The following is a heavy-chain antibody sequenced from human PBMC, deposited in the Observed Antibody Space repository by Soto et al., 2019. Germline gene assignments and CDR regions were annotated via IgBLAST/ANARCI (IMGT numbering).Heavy chain of an antibody. D-gene: IGHD2-15*01. CDR2: ISGSGGST. V-gene: IGHV3-23*01. CDR3: AIDLEAGFVCSGGICLPLPFDY. J-gene: IGHJ4*02. Sequence: GGSLRLSCAASGFTFSSYAMSWVRQAPGKGLEWVSAISGSGGSTYYADSVKGRFTISRDNSKNTLYLQMNSLRAEDTAVYYCAIDLEAGFVCSGGICLPLPFDYWGQGTLVTVSS. CDR1: GFTFSSYA.